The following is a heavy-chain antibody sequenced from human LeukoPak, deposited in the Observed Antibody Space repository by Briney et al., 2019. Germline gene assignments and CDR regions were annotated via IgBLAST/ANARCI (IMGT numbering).Heavy chain of an antibody. CDR1: GFTFDDYA. V-gene: IGHV3-9*01. CDR3: AKDIYRGVVAGIYYGMDV. J-gene: IGHJ6*02. D-gene: IGHD6-19*01. Sequence: RPGGPLRLSCSASGFTFDDYAMHWVPQAPGKGLEWVSGISWNSGSIGYADSVKGRFTISRDNAKNSLYLQMNSLRAEDTALYYCAKDIYRGVVAGIYYGMDVWGQGTTVTVSS. CDR2: ISWNSGSI.